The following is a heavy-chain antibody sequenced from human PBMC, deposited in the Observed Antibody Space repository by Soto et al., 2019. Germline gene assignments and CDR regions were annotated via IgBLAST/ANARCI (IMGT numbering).Heavy chain of an antibody. CDR3: ARIHHSYGDYEAETLDY. CDR2: IFSNDEK. Sequence: GSGPTLVNPTETLTLACTVSGFSLSNARMGVSWIRQPPGKALEWLAHIFSNDEKSYSTSLKSRLTISKDTSKSQVVLTMTNIDPVDTATYYCARIHHSYGDYEAETLDYWGQGTLVTVSS. D-gene: IGHD4-17*01. CDR1: GFSLSNARMG. V-gene: IGHV2-26*01. J-gene: IGHJ4*02.